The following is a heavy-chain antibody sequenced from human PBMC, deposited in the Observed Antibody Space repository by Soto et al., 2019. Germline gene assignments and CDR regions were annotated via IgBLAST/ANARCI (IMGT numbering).Heavy chain of an antibody. J-gene: IGHJ4*02. CDR2: IYFSGSA. V-gene: IGHV4-59*08. Sequence: PSETLSLTCTVSGGSVNNYYWSWIRQSPGKGLEWIGYIYFSGSANYNPSLKSRVAMSVDTSTNQFSLRLDAVTAADTAVYYCARHASRILYYFDFWGQGTLVTVSS. CDR3: ARHASRILYYFDF. CDR1: GGSVNNYY. D-gene: IGHD2-2*02.